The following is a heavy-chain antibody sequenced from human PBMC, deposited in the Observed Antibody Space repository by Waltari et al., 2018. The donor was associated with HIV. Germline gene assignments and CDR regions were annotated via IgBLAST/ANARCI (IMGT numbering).Heavy chain of an antibody. D-gene: IGHD4-4*01. CDR1: GYTFTGYY. V-gene: IGHV1-2*04. J-gene: IGHJ4*02. CDR2: INPNSGGT. CDR3: ARDEGMTTVTTTNAHFDY. Sequence: QVQLVQSGAEVKKPGASVKVSCKASGYTFTGYYMHWVRQAPGQGLEWMGWINPNSGGTNYAQKFQGWVTMTRDTSISTAYMELSRLRSDDTAVYYCARDEGMTTVTTTNAHFDYWGQGTLVTVSS.